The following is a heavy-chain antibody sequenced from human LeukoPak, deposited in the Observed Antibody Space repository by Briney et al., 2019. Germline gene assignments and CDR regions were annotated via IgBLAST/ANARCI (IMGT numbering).Heavy chain of an antibody. D-gene: IGHD4-11*01. Sequence: PGGSLRLSCAASGFTFSNAWMSWVRQTPGKGLEWDGRIKSKADAGTTEYAAPVKGRFTISRDDSKNTVYLQMNSLKTEDTAVYYCTTEGLPGSFDYWGQGTLVTVSS. CDR1: GFTFSNAW. CDR2: IKSKADAGTT. V-gene: IGHV3-15*01. CDR3: TTEGLPGSFDY. J-gene: IGHJ4*02.